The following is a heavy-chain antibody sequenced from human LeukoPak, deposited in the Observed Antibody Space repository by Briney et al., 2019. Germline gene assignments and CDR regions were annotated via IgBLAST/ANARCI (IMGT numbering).Heavy chain of an antibody. J-gene: IGHJ5*02. CDR3: ARDQRSESYYPWGWLDP. CDR1: GFAVSTNY. V-gene: IGHV3-66*02. D-gene: IGHD1-26*01. Sequence: GGSLRLSCAASGFAVSTNYLSWVRQAPGKGQEWVSVLYSDGSTYYTDSVKGRFTISRDNSKNTLYLQMNSLRPEDTAVYYCARDQRSESYYPWGWLDPWGQGTLVTVSS. CDR2: LYSDGST.